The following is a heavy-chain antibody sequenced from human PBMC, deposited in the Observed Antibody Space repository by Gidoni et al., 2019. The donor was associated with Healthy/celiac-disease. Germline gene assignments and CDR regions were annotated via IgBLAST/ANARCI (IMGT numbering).Heavy chain of an antibody. V-gene: IGHV3-23*01. CDR3: AKDRYYGSGSYYNVGWFDP. D-gene: IGHD3-10*01. CDR2: ISGRGGST. J-gene: IGHJ5*02. Sequence: EVQLLESGGGLVQPGGSLRLSCAASGFSFSSYAMSWVRQAPGKGLEWVSAISGRGGSTYYADSVKGRFTISRDNAKNTLYLQMNSLRAEDTAVYYCAKDRYYGSGSYYNVGWFDPWGQGTLVTVSS. CDR1: GFSFSSYA.